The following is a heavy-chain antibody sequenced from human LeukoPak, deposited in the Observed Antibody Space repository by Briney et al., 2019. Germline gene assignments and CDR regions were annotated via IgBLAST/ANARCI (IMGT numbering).Heavy chain of an antibody. V-gene: IGHV1-69*04. CDR3: AREGGSIVVVPAAIYWFDP. CDR2: IIPILGIA. J-gene: IGHJ5*02. Sequence: SVKVSCKASGGTFSSYAISWVRQAPGQGLEWMGRIIPILGIANYAQKFQGRVTITADKSTSTAYMELSSLRSEETAVYYCAREGGSIVVVPAAIYWFDPWGQGTLVTVSS. D-gene: IGHD2-2*02. CDR1: GGTFSSYA.